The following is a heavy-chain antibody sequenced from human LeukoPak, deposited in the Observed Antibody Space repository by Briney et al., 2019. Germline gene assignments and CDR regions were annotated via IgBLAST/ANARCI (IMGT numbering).Heavy chain of an antibody. CDR3: ARIPLVTIFGVVPPYYFDY. V-gene: IGHV3-7*01. J-gene: IGHJ4*02. D-gene: IGHD3-3*01. CDR2: IKQDGSEK. Sequence: GGSLRLSCAASGFTFSSYWMSWVRQAPGKGLEWVANIKQDGSEKYYVDSVKGRFTISRDNAKNSLYLQMNSLRAEDTAVYYCARIPLVTIFGVVPPYYFDYWGQGTLVTVSS. CDR1: GFTFSSYW.